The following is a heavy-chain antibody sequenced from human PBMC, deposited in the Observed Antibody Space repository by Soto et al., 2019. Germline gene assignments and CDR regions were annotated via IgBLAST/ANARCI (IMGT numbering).Heavy chain of an antibody. J-gene: IGHJ4*02. D-gene: IGHD6-13*01. V-gene: IGHV4-59*01. CDR3: ARETVAAAGFDY. Sequence: QVQLQESGPGLVKPSETLSLTCTVSGGSISSYYWSWIRQPPGKGLEWIGYIYYSGSTNYNPSLKSRVTISVDTSKNQFSLKLSSVTAADTAVYYCARETVAAAGFDYWGQGTLVTVSS. CDR2: IYYSGST. CDR1: GGSISSYY.